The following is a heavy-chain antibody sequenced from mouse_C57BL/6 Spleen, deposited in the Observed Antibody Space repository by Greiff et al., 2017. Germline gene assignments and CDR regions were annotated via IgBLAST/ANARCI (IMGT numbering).Heavy chain of an antibody. CDR1: GYSFTGYY. CDR3: ARGGYYYGSTYYARDY. Sequence: FHVKQSGPELVKPGASVKISCKASGYSFTGYYLNWVKQSPEKSLEWIGEINPSTGGTTYNQKFKAKATLTVDKSSSTAYMQLKSLTSEDSAVYYCARGGYYYGSTYYARDYWGQGTSVTVAS. CDR2: INPSTGGT. V-gene: IGHV1-42*01. D-gene: IGHD1-1*01. J-gene: IGHJ4*01.